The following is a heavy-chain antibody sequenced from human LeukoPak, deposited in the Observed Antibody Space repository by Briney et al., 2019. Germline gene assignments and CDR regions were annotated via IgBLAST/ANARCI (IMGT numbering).Heavy chain of an antibody. CDR1: GGSISSGSYY. D-gene: IGHD1-26*01. Sequence: SETLSLTCTVSGGSISSGSYYWSWIRQPAGKGLEWIGRIYTSGSTNYNPSLKSRVTISVDTSKNQFSLKLSSVTAADTAVYYCARDSVVGAPVAFDIWGQGTMVTVSS. J-gene: IGHJ3*02. CDR2: IYTSGST. CDR3: ARDSVVGAPVAFDI. V-gene: IGHV4-61*02.